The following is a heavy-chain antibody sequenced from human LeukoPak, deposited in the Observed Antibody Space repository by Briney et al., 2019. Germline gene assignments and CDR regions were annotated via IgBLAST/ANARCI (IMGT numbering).Heavy chain of an antibody. CDR3: ARVWLCGGDCYHFDY. V-gene: IGHV1-2*02. D-gene: IGHD2-21*02. CDR2: INPNSGGT. Sequence: GASLKVSCKASGYTFTGYYMQWVRQAPGQGLEWMGWINPNSGGTNYAQKFQGRVTMTRDTSISTAYMELSRLRSDDTAVYYCARVWLCGGDCYHFDYWGQGTLVTVSS. CDR1: GYTFTGYY. J-gene: IGHJ4*02.